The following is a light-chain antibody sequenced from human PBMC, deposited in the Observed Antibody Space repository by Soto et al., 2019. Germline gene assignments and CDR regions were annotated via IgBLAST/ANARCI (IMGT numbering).Light chain of an antibody. CDR3: QQRSDSIT. J-gene: IGKJ5*01. CDR2: DAS. V-gene: IGKV3-11*01. CDR1: HSVTTH. Sequence: DIEMIQSPDSLAVSPGERATLSCWASHSVTTHLAWFQQRPGQTPRLLIYDASTRAPGIPARFSGRGSGADFTLTISSLEPEDFAVYYCQQRSDSITFGQGTLLEV.